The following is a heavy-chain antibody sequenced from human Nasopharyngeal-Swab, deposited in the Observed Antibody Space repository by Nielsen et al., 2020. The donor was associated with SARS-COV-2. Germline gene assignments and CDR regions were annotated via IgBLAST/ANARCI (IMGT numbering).Heavy chain of an antibody. CDR2: IYHSGST. J-gene: IGHJ6*02. V-gene: IGHV4-38-2*02. CDR1: GYSISSGYY. CDR3: ARSTMVRGYYYYYGMDV. D-gene: IGHD3-10*01. Sequence: SETLSLTCTVSGYSISSGYYWGWIRQPPGKGLEWIGSIYHSGSTYYNPSLKSRVTISVDTSKNQFSLKLSSVTAADTAVYYCARSTMVRGYYYYYGMDVWGQGTTVTVSS.